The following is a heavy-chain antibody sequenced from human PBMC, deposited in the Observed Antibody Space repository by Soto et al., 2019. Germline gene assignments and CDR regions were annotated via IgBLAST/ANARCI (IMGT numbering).Heavy chain of an antibody. CDR2: INHSGST. J-gene: IGHJ6*02. V-gene: IGHV4-34*01. Sequence: PSETLSLTCAVYGGSFSGYDWSWIRQPPGKGLEWVGEINHSGSTNYNPSLKSRVTISVDTSKNQFSLKLSSVTAADTAVYYCARSRGYCSGGSCNYYGMDVWGQGTTVTVSS. CDR1: GGSFSGYD. CDR3: ARSRGYCSGGSCNYYGMDV. D-gene: IGHD2-15*01.